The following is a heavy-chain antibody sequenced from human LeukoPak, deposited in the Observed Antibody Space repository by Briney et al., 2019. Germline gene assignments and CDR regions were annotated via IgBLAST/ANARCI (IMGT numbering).Heavy chain of an antibody. D-gene: IGHD6-13*01. CDR1: GFTFSSYW. V-gene: IGHV3-7*01. Sequence: PGGSLKLSCAASGFTFSSYWMSWVRQAPGKGLEWVANIKQDGSEKYYVDSVKGRFSISRDNAKNSLYLQMNSLRAEDTAVYYCARDGIAAAGPYYYYYMTSGAKGPRSPSP. CDR2: IKQDGSEK. CDR3: ARDGIAAAGPYYYYYMTS. J-gene: IGHJ6*03.